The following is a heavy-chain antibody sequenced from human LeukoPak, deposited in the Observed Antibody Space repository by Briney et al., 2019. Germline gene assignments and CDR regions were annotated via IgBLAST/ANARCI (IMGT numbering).Heavy chain of an antibody. CDR1: GGSISSYY. Sequence: PSETLSLTCTVSGGSISSYYWSWIRQPPGKGLEWIGYIYYTGTTNYNPSLESRVTISVDTSKNQFSLKLSSVTAADTAVYYCARGGWRLDYWGQGTLVTVSS. D-gene: IGHD2-15*01. CDR3: ARGGWRLDY. J-gene: IGHJ4*02. V-gene: IGHV4-59*01. CDR2: IYYTGTT.